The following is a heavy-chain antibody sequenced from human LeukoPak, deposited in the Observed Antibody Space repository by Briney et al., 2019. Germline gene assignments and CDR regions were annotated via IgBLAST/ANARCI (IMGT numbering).Heavy chain of an antibody. D-gene: IGHD2-2*01. Sequence: ASVKVSCKASGYTFTDYYMHWVRQAPGQGLEWMGWINPNSGGTNYAQKFQGRVTMTRDTSISTAYMELSRLRSDDTAVYYCAGGYCSSTSCYLYWFDPWGQGTLVTVSS. CDR2: INPNSGGT. CDR3: AGGYCSSTSCYLYWFDP. V-gene: IGHV1-2*02. CDR1: GYTFTDYY. J-gene: IGHJ5*02.